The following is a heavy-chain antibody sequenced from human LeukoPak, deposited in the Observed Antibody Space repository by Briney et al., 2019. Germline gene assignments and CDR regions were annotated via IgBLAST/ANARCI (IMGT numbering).Heavy chain of an antibody. CDR2: ISSSGSTI. CDR3: ASSIYYYYGMDV. CDR1: GFTVSSNY. V-gene: IGHV3-11*01. J-gene: IGHJ6*02. Sequence: GGSLRLSCAASGFTVSSNYMSWIRQAPGKGLEWVSYISSSGSTIYYADSVKGRFTISRDNAKNSLYLQMNSLRAEDTAVYYCASSIYYYYGMDVWGQGTTVTVSS.